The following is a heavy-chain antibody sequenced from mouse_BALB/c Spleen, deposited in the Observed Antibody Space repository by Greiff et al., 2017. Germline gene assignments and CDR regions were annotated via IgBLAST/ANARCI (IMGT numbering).Heavy chain of an antibody. CDR1: GFSLTSYG. Sequence: VKVVESGPGLVAPSQSLSITCTVSGFSLTSYGVHWVRQPPGKGLEWLGVIWAGGSTNYNSALMSRLSISKDNSKSQVFLKMNSLQTDDTAMYYCAKDSSGPTWFAYWGQGTLVTVSA. CDR2: IWAGGST. J-gene: IGHJ3*01. V-gene: IGHV2-9*02. CDR3: AKDSSGPTWFAY. D-gene: IGHD3-1*01.